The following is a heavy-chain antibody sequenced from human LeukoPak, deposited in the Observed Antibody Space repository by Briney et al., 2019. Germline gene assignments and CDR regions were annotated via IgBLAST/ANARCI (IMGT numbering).Heavy chain of an antibody. J-gene: IGHJ4*02. V-gene: IGHV5-51*01. D-gene: IGHD3-9*01. CDR1: GYSFTNYW. CDR3: ARSASRYFDWFDY. CDR2: IYPGDSDT. Sequence: GESLKISCKGSGYSFTNYWIGWVRQMPGKGLECMGIIYPGDSDTRYIPSFQGQVTISADKSINTAYLQWSSLKPSDTAIYYCARSASRYFDWFDYWGQGTLLTVSS.